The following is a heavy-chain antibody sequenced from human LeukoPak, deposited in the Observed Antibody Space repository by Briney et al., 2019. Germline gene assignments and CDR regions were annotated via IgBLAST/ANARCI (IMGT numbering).Heavy chain of an antibody. CDR3: ARELYYDSSGYGGAFDI. J-gene: IGHJ3*02. CDR2: INPSGGST. CDR1: GYTFTSYY. Sequence: ASVKVSCKASGYTFTSYYMHWVRQAPGQGLEWMGIINPSGGSTSYAQKFQGRVTMTRDTSTSTVYMELSSLRSEDTAVYYCARELYYDSSGYGGAFDIWGQGTMVTVSS. D-gene: IGHD3-22*01. V-gene: IGHV1-46*01.